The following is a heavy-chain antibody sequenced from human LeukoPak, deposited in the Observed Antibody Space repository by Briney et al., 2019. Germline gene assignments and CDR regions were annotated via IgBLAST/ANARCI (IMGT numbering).Heavy chain of an antibody. CDR2: IKSKTEGGTT. V-gene: IGHV3-15*01. Sequence: GGSLRLSCAASGFTFSNAWMSWVRQAPGKGLEWVGRIKSKTEGGTTEYAAAVKGRFTISRDDSKNTLYLQMNSLKTEDTAVYYCTAIKWFGELLYPNWFDPWGQGTLVTVSS. D-gene: IGHD3-10*01. CDR1: GFTFSNAW. CDR3: TAIKWFGELLYPNWFDP. J-gene: IGHJ5*02.